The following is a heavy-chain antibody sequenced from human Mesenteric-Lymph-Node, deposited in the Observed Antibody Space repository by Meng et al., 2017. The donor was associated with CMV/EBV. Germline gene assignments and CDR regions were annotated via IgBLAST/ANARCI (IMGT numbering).Heavy chain of an antibody. CDR2: IYSGGSST. V-gene: IGHV3-23*03. D-gene: IGHD6-13*01. CDR3: ARVSAAAGTVEGTDY. CDR1: GFTFSSYA. Sequence: GGSLRLSCAASGFTFSSYAMSWVRQAPGKGLEWVSVIYSGGSSTYYADSVKGRFTISRDNAKNSLYLQMNSLRAEDTAVYYCARVSAAAGTVEGTDYWGQGTLVTVSS. J-gene: IGHJ4*02.